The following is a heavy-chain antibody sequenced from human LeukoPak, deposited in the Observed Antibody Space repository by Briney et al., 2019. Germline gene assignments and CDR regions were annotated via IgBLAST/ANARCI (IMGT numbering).Heavy chain of an antibody. D-gene: IGHD1-26*01. V-gene: IGHV1-2*02. J-gene: IGHJ4*02. Sequence: ATVKVSCKASGYTFTGYYMHWVRQAPGQGLEWMGWINPNSGGTNYAQKFQGRVTMTRDTSISTAYMELSRLRSDDTAVYYCARARRGVGATVDYWGQGTLVTVSS. CDR1: GYTFTGYY. CDR3: ARARRGVGATVDY. CDR2: INPNSGGT.